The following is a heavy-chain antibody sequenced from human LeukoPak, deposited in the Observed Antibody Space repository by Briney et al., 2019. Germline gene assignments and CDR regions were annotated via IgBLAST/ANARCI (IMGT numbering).Heavy chain of an antibody. V-gene: IGHV3-74*01. Sequence: GGSLRLSCAASGFTFSSYWMHWVRQVPGKGLVWVSRINSDGSSTSYADSVKGRFTISRDNAKNSLYLQMNSLRAEDTAVYYCAREQIGWYYYDSSGYNDYWGQGTLVTVSS. CDR2: INSDGSST. CDR1: GFTFSSYW. D-gene: IGHD3-22*01. J-gene: IGHJ4*02. CDR3: AREQIGWYYYDSSGYNDY.